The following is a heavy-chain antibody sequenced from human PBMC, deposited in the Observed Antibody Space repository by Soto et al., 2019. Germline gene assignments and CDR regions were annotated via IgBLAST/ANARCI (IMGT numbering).Heavy chain of an antibody. J-gene: IGHJ6*02. D-gene: IGHD5-18*01. CDR3: ARGYSYGYRYAAYYYGMDV. CDR1: GGPFSSYA. Sequence: QVQLVQSGAEVKKPGSSVKVSCKASGGPFSSYAISWVRQAPGQGLEWMGGIIPIFGTANYAQKFQGRVTITADKSTSKAYMELCSLRSEDTAVYYCARGYSYGYRYAAYYYGMDVWGQGTTVTVSS. V-gene: IGHV1-69*06. CDR2: IIPIFGTA.